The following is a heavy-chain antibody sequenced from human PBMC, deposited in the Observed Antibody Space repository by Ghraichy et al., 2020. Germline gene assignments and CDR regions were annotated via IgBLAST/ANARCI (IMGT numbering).Heavy chain of an antibody. Sequence: SVKVSCKASGFTFTSSAMQWVRQARGQRLEWIGWIVVGSGNTNYAQKFQERVTITRDMSTSTAYMELSSLRSEDTAVYYCAADHLPGGYSYPREEGWGLWGQGTLVTVSS. V-gene: IGHV1-58*02. CDR3: AADHLPGGYSYPREEGWGL. CDR2: IVVGSGNT. CDR1: GFTFTSSA. J-gene: IGHJ4*02. D-gene: IGHD5-18*01.